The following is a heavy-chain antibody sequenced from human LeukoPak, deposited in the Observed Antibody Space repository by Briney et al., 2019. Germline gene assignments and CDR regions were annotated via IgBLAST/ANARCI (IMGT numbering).Heavy chain of an antibody. V-gene: IGHV5-51*01. Sequence: PGESLKISCKGSGYSFTSYWIGWVRQMPGKGLEWMGIIYPGDSDTRYSPSFQGQVTISADKSISTAYLQWSSLKASDTAMYYCARHRDSGYDLEAFDIWGQGTMVTVSS. CDR2: IYPGDSDT. J-gene: IGHJ3*02. D-gene: IGHD5-12*01. CDR3: ARHRDSGYDLEAFDI. CDR1: GYSFTSYW.